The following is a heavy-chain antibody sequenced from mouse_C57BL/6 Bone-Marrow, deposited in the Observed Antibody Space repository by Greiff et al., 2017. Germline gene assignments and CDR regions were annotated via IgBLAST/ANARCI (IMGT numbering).Heavy chain of an antibody. CDR1: GFTFTDYY. J-gene: IGHJ4*01. CDR2: IRNKANGYTT. CDR3: ARLSDVYYAMDY. Sequence: EVQRVESGGGLVQPGGSLSLSCAASGFTFTDYYMSWVRQPPGKALEWLGFIRNKANGYTTEYSASVKGRFTISRDNSQSILYLQMNALRAEDSATYYCARLSDVYYAMDYWGQGTSVTVSS. D-gene: IGHD2-3*01. V-gene: IGHV7-3*01.